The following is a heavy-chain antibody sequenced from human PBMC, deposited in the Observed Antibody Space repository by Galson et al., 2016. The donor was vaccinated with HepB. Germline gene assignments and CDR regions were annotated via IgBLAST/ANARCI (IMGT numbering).Heavy chain of an antibody. CDR1: GFNFNDSS. D-gene: IGHD3-10*01. V-gene: IGHV3-48*01. CDR3: ARDLTPRGFSYSF. CDR2: ISGTGSRI. Sequence: SLRLSCAVSGFNFNDSSMNWIRQAPGKGLEWLSYISGTGSRILYADSVKGRFTISKDKAKLSLYLQMSRLRVEDTAVYYCARDLTPRGFSYSFWGQGTLVAVSS. J-gene: IGHJ1*01.